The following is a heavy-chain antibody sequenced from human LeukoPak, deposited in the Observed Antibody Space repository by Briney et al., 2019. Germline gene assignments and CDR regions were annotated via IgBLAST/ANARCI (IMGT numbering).Heavy chain of an antibody. Sequence: GGSLRLSCAASGFTFSDYYMIWIRQAPGKGLEWLSYISSSGSIIYYADSVKGRFTISKDNAKNSLYLQMNSLRDEDTAVYYCARDPSSYGDPRDAFDFWGQGTMVTVSS. D-gene: IGHD4-17*01. CDR1: GFTFSDYY. J-gene: IGHJ3*01. CDR3: ARDPSSYGDPRDAFDF. CDR2: ISSSGSII. V-gene: IGHV3-11*04.